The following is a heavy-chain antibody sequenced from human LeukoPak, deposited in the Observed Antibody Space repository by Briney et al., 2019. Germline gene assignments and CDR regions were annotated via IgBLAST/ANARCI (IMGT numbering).Heavy chain of an antibody. D-gene: IGHD4/OR15-4a*01. V-gene: IGHV4-59*01. CDR1: GDSISSYY. Sequence: SETLSLTCTVSGDSISSYYWSWIRQPPGKGLEWIGYIYDSGKANYNASLISRVTISVDTSKNQFSLKLTSVTPADTAVYYCAREDPRTKVPEGMDVWGQGTTVTVSS. J-gene: IGHJ6*02. CDR2: IYDSGKA. CDR3: AREDPRTKVPEGMDV.